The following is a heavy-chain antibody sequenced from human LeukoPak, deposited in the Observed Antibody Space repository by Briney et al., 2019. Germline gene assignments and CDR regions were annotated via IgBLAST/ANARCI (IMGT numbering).Heavy chain of an antibody. CDR2: ISYDGSNK. V-gene: IGHV3-30*04. D-gene: IGHD6-13*01. CDR1: GFPFTVYP. Sequence: GGSLRLSCAASGFPFTVYPTHWVRQAPGKGLEWVAVISYDGSNKYYADSVKGRFTISRDNSKNTLYLQMNSLRAEDTAVYYCAKDLSSSSWYVGYYYYYGMDVWGQGTTVTVSS. CDR3: AKDLSSSSWYVGYYYYYGMDV. J-gene: IGHJ6*02.